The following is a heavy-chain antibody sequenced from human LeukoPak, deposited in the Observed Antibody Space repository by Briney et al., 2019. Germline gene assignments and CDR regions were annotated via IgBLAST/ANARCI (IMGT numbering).Heavy chain of an antibody. Sequence: ASVKVSCKASGGTFSNYAISWVRQAPGQGLEWMGGIIPIFGTADYAQKFQGRVTITADESTSTAYMELSSLRSEDTAVYYCARDCKFEITDFWSGLGASYGMDVWGQGTTVTVSS. CDR2: IIPIFGTA. J-gene: IGHJ6*02. D-gene: IGHD3-3*01. CDR1: GGTFSNYA. CDR3: ARDCKFEITDFWSGLGASYGMDV. V-gene: IGHV1-69*01.